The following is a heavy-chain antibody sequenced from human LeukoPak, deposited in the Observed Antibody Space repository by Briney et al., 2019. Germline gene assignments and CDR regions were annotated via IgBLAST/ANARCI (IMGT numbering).Heavy chain of an antibody. V-gene: IGHV4-34*01. J-gene: IGHJ4*02. D-gene: IGHD6-19*01. CDR3: SRGSGWYFPDY. CDR1: GGSFSGYY. Sequence: PSETLSLTCAVYGGSFSGYYWSWIRQPPGKGLEWIGEINHSGSTNYNPSLKSRVTISVGTSKHQFSLKLSSVTAADTTVYYCSRGSGWYFPDYWGQGTLVTVSS. CDR2: INHSGST.